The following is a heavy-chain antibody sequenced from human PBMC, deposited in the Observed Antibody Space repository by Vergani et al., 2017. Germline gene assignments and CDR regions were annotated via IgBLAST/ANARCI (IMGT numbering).Heavy chain of an antibody. CDR1: GYSISSGYY. Sequence: QVQLQESGPGLVKPSETLSLTCAVSGYSISSGYYWGWIRQPPGKGLEWLGRTYFKSRWYNEYAISVKSRITINPDTSKNQFSMQLNSVTPEDTAIYYCVRGFFFLGMDVWGQGTAVTVSS. J-gene: IGHJ6*02. CDR3: VRGFFFLGMDV. V-gene: IGHV6-1*01. D-gene: IGHD6-25*01. CDR2: TYFKSRWYN.